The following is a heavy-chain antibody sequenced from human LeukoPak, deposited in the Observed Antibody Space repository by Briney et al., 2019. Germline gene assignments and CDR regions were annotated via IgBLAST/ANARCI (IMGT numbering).Heavy chain of an antibody. J-gene: IGHJ3*02. Sequence: SETLSLTCAVYGGSFSGYYWSRIRQPPGKGLEWIGEINHSGSTNYNPSLKSRVTISVDTSKNQFSLKLSSVTAADTAVYYCARVPKGGDAFDIWGQGTMVTVSS. CDR3: ARVPKGGDAFDI. CDR2: INHSGST. CDR1: GGSFSGYY. V-gene: IGHV4-34*01. D-gene: IGHD1-26*01.